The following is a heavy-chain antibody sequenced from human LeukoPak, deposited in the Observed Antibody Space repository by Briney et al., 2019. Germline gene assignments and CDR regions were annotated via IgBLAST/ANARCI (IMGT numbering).Heavy chain of an antibody. Sequence: AGGSLRLSCTASGFTVSNTYMSWVRQAPGKGLEWVSIIYSGAETYHSDSVKGRFTISRDNSENILYLQMNSLRAEDTAVYYCARRNIAAAALDYWGQGTLVTVSS. D-gene: IGHD6-13*01. CDR1: GFTVSNTY. V-gene: IGHV3-66*01. CDR2: IYSGAET. CDR3: ARRNIAAAALDY. J-gene: IGHJ4*02.